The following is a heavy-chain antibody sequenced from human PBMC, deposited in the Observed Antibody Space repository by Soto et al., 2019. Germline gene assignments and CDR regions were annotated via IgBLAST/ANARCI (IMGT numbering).Heavy chain of an antibody. CDR1: GYTFTAYY. D-gene: IGHD6-13*01. CDR2: INPSSGFT. Sequence: GASVKVSCKASGYTFTAYYMHWVRQAPGQGLEWMGWINPSSGFTNYAQNFQGRVTMTRDTSITTAYMELISLRSDDTAVYYCARDLHSSSWYRGWFDPWGQGXLVTVSS. V-gene: IGHV1-2*02. J-gene: IGHJ5*02. CDR3: ARDLHSSSWYRGWFDP.